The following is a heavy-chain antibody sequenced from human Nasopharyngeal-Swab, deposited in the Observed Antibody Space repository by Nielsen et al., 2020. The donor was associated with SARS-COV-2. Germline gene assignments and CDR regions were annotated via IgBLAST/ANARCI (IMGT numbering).Heavy chain of an antibody. CDR1: GFTFNNYN. J-gene: IGHJ6*02. Sequence: GESLKISCAASGFTFNNYNFNWVRQAPGKGLEWVSFISRSSSYIYYADSVKGRFTISRDNAKNSLYLQMNSLRAEDTAVYYCARDGLDYDFWSAYFMDVWGQGTTVTVSS. D-gene: IGHD3-3*01. CDR3: ARDGLDYDFWSAYFMDV. V-gene: IGHV3-21*01. CDR2: ISRSSSYI.